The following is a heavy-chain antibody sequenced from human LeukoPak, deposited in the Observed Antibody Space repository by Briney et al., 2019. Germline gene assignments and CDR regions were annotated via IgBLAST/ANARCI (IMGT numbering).Heavy chain of an antibody. CDR3: ARDYKYAFDN. CDR2: IGIDSGNT. J-gene: IGHJ4*02. V-gene: IGHV3-48*01. D-gene: IGHD5-24*01. CDR1: GFTFSDYS. Sequence: PGGSLRLSCAASGFTFSDYSMNWVRQAPGKGLEWISYIGIDSGNTNYADSVKGRFTISGDKAKNSLYLQMNSLRAEDTAEYYCARDYKYAFDNWGQGTLVTVSS.